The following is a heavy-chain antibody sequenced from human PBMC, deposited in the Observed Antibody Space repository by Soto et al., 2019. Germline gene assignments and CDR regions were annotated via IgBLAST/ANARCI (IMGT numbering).Heavy chain of an antibody. J-gene: IGHJ4*02. CDR3: ARGLGSLRWQPFDY. V-gene: IGHV4-34*01. D-gene: IGHD4-17*01. CDR2: INHSGST. CDR1: GGSCSGCS. Sequence: SVTLSLTCPVEGGSCSGCSWSWIRQPPGKGLEWIGEINHSGSTNYNPSLKSRVTISVDTSKNQFSLKLSSVTAADTAVYYCARGLGSLRWQPFDYWGQGTLVTVSS.